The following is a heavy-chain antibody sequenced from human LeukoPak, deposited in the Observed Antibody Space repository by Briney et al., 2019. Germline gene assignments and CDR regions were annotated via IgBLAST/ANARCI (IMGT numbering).Heavy chain of an antibody. CDR2: INHRGST. J-gene: IGHJ6*04. CDR3: ARPRRGSGSWYGMDV. Sequence: SETLSLTCAVYGGSFSGYYWTWIRQPPGKGLESIGEINHRGSTNYNPSLKSRVTISVDTSKKQLSLKLTSVTAADTAVYYCARPRRGSGSWYGMDVWGRGTTVTVSS. CDR1: GGSFSGYY. V-gene: IGHV4-34*01. D-gene: IGHD6-13*01.